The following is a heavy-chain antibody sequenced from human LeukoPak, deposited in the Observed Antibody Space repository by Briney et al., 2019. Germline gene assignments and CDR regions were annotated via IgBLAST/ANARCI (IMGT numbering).Heavy chain of an antibody. CDR1: GGSVSSNNYY. V-gene: IGHV4-61*01. CDR3: ARCGSYFPYHFDY. D-gene: IGHD1-26*01. Sequence: SETLSLTCTVSGGSVSSNNYYWSWIRQPPGKGLEWIGYIYYSGSTNYNPSLKSRVTISVDTSKNQFSLKPSSVTAADTAVYYCARCGSYFPYHFDYWGQGTVVTVSS. CDR2: IYYSGST. J-gene: IGHJ4*02.